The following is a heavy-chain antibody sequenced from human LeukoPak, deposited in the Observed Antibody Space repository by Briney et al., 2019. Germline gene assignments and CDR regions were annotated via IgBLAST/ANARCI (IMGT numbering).Heavy chain of an antibody. Sequence: ASVKVSCKASGFTLTQYYLHWVRQAPGQGLEFVGMISPSGDSPTYTQKFQGRVTMTRDLSTITVYMELSNLRSEDTAVYFCARLVTGSNPADFWGQGTLVTVSS. J-gene: IGHJ4*02. D-gene: IGHD1-26*01. V-gene: IGHV1-46*01. CDR3: ARLVTGSNPADF. CDR2: ISPSGDSP. CDR1: GFTLTQYY.